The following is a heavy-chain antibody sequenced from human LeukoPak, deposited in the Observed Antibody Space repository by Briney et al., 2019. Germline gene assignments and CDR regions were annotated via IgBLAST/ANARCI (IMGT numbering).Heavy chain of an antibody. CDR3: ANTAAIVVVVAANDY. CDR2: IRYDGSNK. D-gene: IGHD2-15*01. V-gene: IGHV3-30*02. CDR1: GFTFSSYG. Sequence: GRSLRLSCAASGFTFSSYGMHWVRQAPGKGLEWVAFIRYDGSNKYYADSVKGRFTISRDNSKNTLVLQMNSLRAEDTAVYYCANTAAIVVVVAANDYWGQGTLVTVSS. J-gene: IGHJ4*02.